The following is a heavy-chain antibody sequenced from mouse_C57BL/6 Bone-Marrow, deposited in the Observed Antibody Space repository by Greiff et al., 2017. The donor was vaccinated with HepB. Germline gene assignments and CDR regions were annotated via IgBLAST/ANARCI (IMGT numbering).Heavy chain of an antibody. J-gene: IGHJ1*03. D-gene: IGHD1-1*01. CDR3: ARRNYGSSRYWYFDV. CDR1: GFTFSSYT. CDR2: ISGGGGNT. V-gene: IGHV5-9*01. Sequence: EVMLVESGGGLVKPGGSLKLSCAASGFTFSSYTMSWVRQTPEKRLEWVATISGGGGNTYYPDSVKGRFTISRDNAKNTLYLQMSSLRSEDTALYYCARRNYGSSRYWYFDVWGTGTTVTVSS.